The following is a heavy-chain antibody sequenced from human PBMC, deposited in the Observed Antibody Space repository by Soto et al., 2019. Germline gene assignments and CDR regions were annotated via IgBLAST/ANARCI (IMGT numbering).Heavy chain of an antibody. CDR3: AREPNYSGMDA. J-gene: IGHJ6*02. V-gene: IGHV6-1*01. CDR1: GDSVSSNSAA. Sequence: SQTLSLTCAISGDSVSSNSAAWNWLRQSPSRGLEWLGRTYYRSKWYNEYAVSVKSRITFNPDTSKNQVSLQLNSVSPEDTAIYYCAREPNYSGMDAWGQETTVTVSS. CDR2: TYYRSKWYN.